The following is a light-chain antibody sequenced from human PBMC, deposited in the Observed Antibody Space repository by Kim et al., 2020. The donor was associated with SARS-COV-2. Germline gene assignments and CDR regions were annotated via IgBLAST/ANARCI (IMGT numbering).Light chain of an antibody. CDR3: QTWATGIVL. CDR2: LNRDGRH. V-gene: IGLV4-69*01. J-gene: IGLJ2*01. CDR1: SGHSSYA. Sequence: QLVLTQSPSASASLGASIKLTCTLSSGHSSYAIAWHQQQPEKGPRYLMTLNRDGRHTKGDGIPDRFSGSSSGAERYLTISSLQSDDEADYYCQTWATGIVLFGGGTQLTVL.